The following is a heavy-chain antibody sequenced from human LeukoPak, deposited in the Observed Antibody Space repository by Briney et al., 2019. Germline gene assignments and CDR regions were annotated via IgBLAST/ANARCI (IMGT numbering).Heavy chain of an antibody. CDR1: GGTFSSYA. V-gene: IGHV1-69*13. CDR2: IIPIFGTA. CDR3: ARENDYGTGY. D-gene: IGHD4-17*01. J-gene: IGHJ4*02. Sequence: RASVKVSCKASGGTFSSYAISWVRQAPGQGLEWMGGIIPIFGTANYAQKFQGRVTITADESTSTAYMELSSLRSEDTAVYYCARENDYGTGYWGRGTLVTVSS.